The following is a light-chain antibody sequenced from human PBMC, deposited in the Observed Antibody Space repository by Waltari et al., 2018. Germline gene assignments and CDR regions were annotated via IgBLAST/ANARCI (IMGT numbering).Light chain of an antibody. CDR3: QQYGSSPYS. J-gene: IGKJ2*01. CDR1: QTLNNNY. V-gene: IGKV3-20*01. CDR2: GAS. Sequence: EIVLTQSPGTLSLSAGERATLSCKASQTLNNNYLAWYQQKPGHSPRLLIFGASKRATGIPDRFSGSGSGTDFTLTISRLETEDFAMYYCQQYGSSPYSFGQGARVEIK.